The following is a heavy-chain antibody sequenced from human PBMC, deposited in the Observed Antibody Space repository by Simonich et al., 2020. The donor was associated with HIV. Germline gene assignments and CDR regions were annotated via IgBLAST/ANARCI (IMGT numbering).Heavy chain of an antibody. V-gene: IGHV3-21*01. CDR3: ARDPSDYFDTSGYYHGHFDY. J-gene: IGHJ4*02. CDR1: GFTFSIYS. D-gene: IGHD3-22*01. CDR2: ISSSSTYI. Sequence: EVQLVESWGGLVKPGGSLRLYFAASGFTFSIYSMNWVRQPPGNGSELVSSISSSSTYIYYADSVNGRFTISGDNAKNAMYLQMNSLRAEDTAVYYCARDPSDYFDTSGYYHGHFDYWGQGTLVTVSS.